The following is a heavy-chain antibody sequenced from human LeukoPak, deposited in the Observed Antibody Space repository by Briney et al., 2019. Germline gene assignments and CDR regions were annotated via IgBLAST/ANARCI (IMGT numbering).Heavy chain of an antibody. Sequence: ASVKVSFKASGYTFTDYGITWVRQAPGQGLEWMGWISTYNGDTNYAQKFQGRVTMTTDTSTTTAYMDLRSLRSDDTAVYYCARRQWLVGNDAFDIWGQGTMVTVSS. CDR1: GYTFTDYG. V-gene: IGHV1-18*01. CDR2: ISTYNGDT. CDR3: ARRQWLVGNDAFDI. J-gene: IGHJ3*02. D-gene: IGHD6-19*01.